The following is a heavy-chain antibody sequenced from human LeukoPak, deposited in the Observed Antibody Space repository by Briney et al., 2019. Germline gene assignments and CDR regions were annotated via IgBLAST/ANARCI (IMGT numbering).Heavy chain of an antibody. D-gene: IGHD1-7*01. CDR3: ARLITGTTTAFDI. V-gene: IGHV4-59*01. CDR1: GGSISSYC. CDR2: IYYSGST. J-gene: IGHJ3*02. Sequence: SETLSLTCTVSGGSISSYCWSWIRQPPGKGLEWIGYIYYSGSTNYNPSLKSRVTISVDTSKNQFSLKLSSVTAADTAVYYCARLITGTTTAFDIWGQGTMVTVSS.